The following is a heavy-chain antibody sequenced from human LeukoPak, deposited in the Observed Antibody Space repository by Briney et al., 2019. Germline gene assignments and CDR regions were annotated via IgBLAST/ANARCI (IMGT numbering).Heavy chain of an antibody. CDR2: ISYDGNTK. D-gene: IGHD6-25*01. Sequence: PGGSLRLSCAASGFAFSGFGMHWVRQAPGKGLEWVTFISYDGNTKYYVDSVEGRFTISRDNSKNTVYLQMNSLRTEDTAVYYCAKDFSGVWPPADWDQGTLVTVSS. CDR1: GFAFSGFG. CDR3: AKDFSGVWPPAD. V-gene: IGHV3-30*02. J-gene: IGHJ4*02.